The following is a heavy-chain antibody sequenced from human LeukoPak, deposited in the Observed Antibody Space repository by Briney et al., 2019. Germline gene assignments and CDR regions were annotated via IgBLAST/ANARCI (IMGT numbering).Heavy chain of an antibody. CDR3: AREGYNWFDP. CDR2: IYCSGST. CDR1: GGSISSYY. J-gene: IGHJ5*02. V-gene: IGHV4-59*01. Sequence: SETLSLTCTVSGGSISSYYWSWIRQPPGKGLEWIGYIYCSGSTNYNPSLKSRVTISVDTSKNQFSLKLSSVTAADTAVYYCAREGYNWFDPWGQGTLVTVSS.